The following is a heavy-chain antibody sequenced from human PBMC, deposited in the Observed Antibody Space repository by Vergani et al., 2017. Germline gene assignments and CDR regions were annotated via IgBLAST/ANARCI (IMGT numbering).Heavy chain of an antibody. D-gene: IGHD6-13*01. CDR3: ASSEVYSSSSSFDY. CDR2: IYTSGST. V-gene: IGHV4-61*02. Sequence: QVQLQESGPGLVKPSQTLSLTCTVSGGSISSGSYYWCWIRQPAGKGLEWIGRIYTSGSTNYNPSLKSRVTISVDTSKNQFSLKLSSVTAADTAVYYCASSEVYSSSSSFDYWGQGTLVTVSS. J-gene: IGHJ4*02. CDR1: GGSISSGSYY.